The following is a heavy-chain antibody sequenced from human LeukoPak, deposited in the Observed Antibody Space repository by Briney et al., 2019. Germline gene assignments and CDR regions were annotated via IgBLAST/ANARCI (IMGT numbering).Heavy chain of an antibody. CDR3: ARRKDYWSGFINF. CDR1: GGSFSGYY. D-gene: IGHD3-3*01. J-gene: IGHJ4*02. V-gene: IGHV4-34*01. Sequence: SETLSLTCAVYGGSFSGYYWSWIRQPPGKGLEWIGEINHSGSTNYNPSLKSRVTISVDTSKNQFSLTLSSVSAADTAVYYCARRKDYWSGFINFWGQGTLVTVSS. CDR2: INHSGST.